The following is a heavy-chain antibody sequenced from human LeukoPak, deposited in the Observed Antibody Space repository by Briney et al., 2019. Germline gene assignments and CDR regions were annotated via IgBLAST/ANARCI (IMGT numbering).Heavy chain of an antibody. D-gene: IGHD2-15*01. J-gene: IGHJ4*02. Sequence: ASVKVSCKPSGYTFIRYGISWVRQAPGQGLEWVGWISAYKGDTDYAQKFQGRVAMTTDTSTNTVYMELRSLTSDDTAVYYCARVNDVAVVAAAAPHFEHWGQGTLVTVSS. CDR2: ISAYKGDT. CDR3: ARVNDVAVVAAAAPHFEH. V-gene: IGHV1-18*01. CDR1: GYTFIRYG.